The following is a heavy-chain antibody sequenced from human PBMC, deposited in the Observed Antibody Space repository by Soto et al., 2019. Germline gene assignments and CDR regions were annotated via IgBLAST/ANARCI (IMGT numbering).Heavy chain of an antibody. V-gene: IGHV4-30-2*01. Sequence: SETLSLTCAVSGGSISSGGYSWSWIRQPPGKGLEWIGYIYHSGSTYYNPSLKSRVTISVDRSKNQFSLKLSCVAAADTAVYYCASGPMVRGVIRWYGPWGQGTLVTVTS. CDR3: ASGPMVRGVIRWYGP. CDR2: IYHSGST. J-gene: IGHJ5*02. D-gene: IGHD3-10*01. CDR1: GGSISSGGYS.